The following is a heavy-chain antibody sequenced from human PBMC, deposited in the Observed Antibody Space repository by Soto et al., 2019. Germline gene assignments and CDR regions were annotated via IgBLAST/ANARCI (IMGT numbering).Heavy chain of an antibody. CDR1: GCSCISYW. J-gene: IGHJ6*02. CDR3: AGGGVRGVITRTRDYYGMDV. D-gene: IGHD3-10*01. Sequence: PVESLKISCKGSGCSCISYWIGWVRQMTGKGLECMGIIYPGDSDTRYSPSFQGQVTISADKSISTAYLQWSSLKASDTAMYYCAGGGVRGVITRTRDYYGMDVWGQGTTVTVSS. V-gene: IGHV5-51*01. CDR2: IYPGDSDT.